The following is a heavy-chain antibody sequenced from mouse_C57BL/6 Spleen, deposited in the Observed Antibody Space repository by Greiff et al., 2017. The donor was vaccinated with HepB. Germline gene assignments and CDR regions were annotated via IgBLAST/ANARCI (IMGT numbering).Heavy chain of an antibody. D-gene: IGHD1-1*01. CDR2: INYDGSST. V-gene: IGHV5-16*01. J-gene: IGHJ1*03. CDR3: ARDRDYGSSYGGYFDV. CDR1: GFTFSDYY. Sequence: EVKVEESEGGLVQPGSSMKLSCTASGFTFSDYYMAWVRQVPEKGLEWVANINYDGSSTYYLDSLKSRFIISRDNAKNILYLQMSSLKSEDTATYYCARDRDYGSSYGGYFDVWGTGTTVTVSS.